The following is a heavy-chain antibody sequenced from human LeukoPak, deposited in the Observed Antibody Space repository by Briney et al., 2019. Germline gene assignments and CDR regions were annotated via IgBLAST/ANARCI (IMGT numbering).Heavy chain of an antibody. V-gene: IGHV4-61*02. CDR1: GDFISSGNYY. Sequence: PSETLSLTCTVSGDFISSGNYYWNWIRQPAGKGLEWIGRIHTSGSTNYNPPLKSRVTISVDTSKNQFSLKLSSVTAADTAVYYCARNGGGKWNFIGDWGQGTLVIVSS. CDR2: IHTSGST. J-gene: IGHJ4*02. D-gene: IGHD1-7*01. CDR3: ARNGGGKWNFIGD.